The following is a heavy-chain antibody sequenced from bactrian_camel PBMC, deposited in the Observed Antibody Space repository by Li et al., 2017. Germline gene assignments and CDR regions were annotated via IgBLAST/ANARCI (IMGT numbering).Heavy chain of an antibody. CDR1: GFTFSRCT. CDR2: IQLSDGGST. J-gene: IGHJ6*01. D-gene: IGHD3*01. CDR3: GAGNCFKAETGLIHMTPAA. Sequence: VQLVESGGGLVQPGGSLRLSCATSGFTFSRCTISWVRQAPGKGFEWVSGIQLSDGGSTYEADSMKGRFTISRDDARNTLFLQMNFLKPEDTAMYYCGAGNCFKAETGLIHMTPAAWGQGTQVTVS. V-gene: IGHV3S31*01.